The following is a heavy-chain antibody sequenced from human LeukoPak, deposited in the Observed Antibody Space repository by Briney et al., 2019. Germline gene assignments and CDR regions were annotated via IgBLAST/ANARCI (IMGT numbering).Heavy chain of an antibody. J-gene: IGHJ4*02. D-gene: IGHD2-2*01. Sequence: GGSLRLSCAASGFTFRSYAMSWVRQAPGKGLEWVSAISGSGDTTYYADSVKGRFTISRDNSKNTLYLQMNSLRPEDTAVYYCAKVGARGCSSSTCFIYWGQGTLVTVSS. V-gene: IGHV3-23*01. CDR2: ISGSGDTT. CDR3: AKVGARGCSSSTCFIY. CDR1: GFTFRSYA.